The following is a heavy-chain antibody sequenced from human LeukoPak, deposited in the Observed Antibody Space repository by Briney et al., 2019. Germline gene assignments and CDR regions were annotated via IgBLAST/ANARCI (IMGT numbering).Heavy chain of an antibody. V-gene: IGHV3-21*06. Sequence: GGSLRLSCAGSGFTFSDYSMNWVRQAPGKGLEWVSSINNSSSYIYYADSVKGRFTISRDNAKNSLYLQMNSLRVEDTAVYYCAIPRSGREYWGQGTLVTVSS. CDR2: INNSSSYI. J-gene: IGHJ4*02. D-gene: IGHD3-10*01. CDR1: GFTFSDYS. CDR3: AIPRSGREY.